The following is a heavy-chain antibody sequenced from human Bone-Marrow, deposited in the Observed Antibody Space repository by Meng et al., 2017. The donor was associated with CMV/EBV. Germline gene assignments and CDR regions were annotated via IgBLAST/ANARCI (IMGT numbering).Heavy chain of an antibody. CDR2: IYYSGSA. CDR1: CGSICSGGDY. CDR3: VRYCYDTSDYYYFDY. V-gene: IGHV4-31*02. Sequence: SCGSICSGGDYWGWIRQHPGKGLEWIGYIYYSGSAYYSPSLKSRVTISVDTSKNQFSLKLSSVTAADTAVYYCVRYCYDTSDYYYFDYWGQGTLVTVSS. D-gene: IGHD3-22*01. J-gene: IGHJ4*02.